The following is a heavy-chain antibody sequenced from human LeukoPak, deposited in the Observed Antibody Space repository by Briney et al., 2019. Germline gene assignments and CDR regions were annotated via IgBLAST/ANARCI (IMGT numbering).Heavy chain of an antibody. CDR3: AKPISGGLAVAADWFHP. CDR1: GFAFSFYA. CDR2: INANSGTT. J-gene: IGHJ5*01. Sequence: QAGGSLRLSCAASGFAFSFYAMSWFRQPPGKGLEWVSTINANSGTTSYAASVRGRFTISRDNSKNTLYLQVNTLRADDTATYYCAKPISGGLAVAADWFHPWGQGTLVAVSS. V-gene: IGHV3-23*01. D-gene: IGHD6-19*01.